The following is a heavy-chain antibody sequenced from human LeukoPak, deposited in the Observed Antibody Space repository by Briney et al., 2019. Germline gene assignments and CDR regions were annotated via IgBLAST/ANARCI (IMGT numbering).Heavy chain of an antibody. CDR3: ASGEGVVVAAGRD. CDR2: IYHSGST. J-gene: IGHJ4*02. D-gene: IGHD2-15*01. CDR1: GYSISSGYY. V-gene: IGHV4-38-2*01. Sequence: SETLSLTCAVSGYSISSGYYWGWIRQPPGKGLEWIGSIYHSGSTYYNPSLKSRVTISVDTSKNQFSLKLSSVTAAGTAVYYCASGEGVVVAAGRDWGQGTLVTVPS.